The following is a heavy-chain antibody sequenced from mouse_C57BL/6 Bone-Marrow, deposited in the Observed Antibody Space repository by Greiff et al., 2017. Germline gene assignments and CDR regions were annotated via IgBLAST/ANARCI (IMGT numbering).Heavy chain of an antibody. J-gene: IGHJ2*01. D-gene: IGHD1-1*01. CDR3: TTGSVDY. Sequence: EVQLQQSGAELVRPGASVKLSCTASGFNIKDDYMHWVKQRPEQGLEWIGWIDPENGDTEYAPKFQGKATITADTSSNTAYLQLSSLTSEDTAVYYCTTGSVDYWGPGTTLTVSS. CDR2: IDPENGDT. CDR1: GFNIKDDY. V-gene: IGHV14-4*01.